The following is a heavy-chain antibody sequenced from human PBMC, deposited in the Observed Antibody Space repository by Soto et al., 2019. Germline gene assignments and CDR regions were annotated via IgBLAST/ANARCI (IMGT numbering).Heavy chain of an antibody. CDR2: IDVGSANA. CDR3: ATRAPITISGVVYYYYYGMDV. CDR1: GFTFSSSA. V-gene: IGHV1-58*01. D-gene: IGHD3-3*01. J-gene: IGHJ6*02. Sequence: ASVKVSCKTSGFTFSSSAVHWVRQARGHRLQWIGWIDVGSANANYAQMLQERVTISRDMSTDTAYMELSSLRSEDTAVYYCATRAPITISGVVYYYYYGMDVWGQGTTVTVSS.